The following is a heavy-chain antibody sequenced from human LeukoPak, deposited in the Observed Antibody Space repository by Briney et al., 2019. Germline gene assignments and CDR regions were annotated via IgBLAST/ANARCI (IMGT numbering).Heavy chain of an antibody. CDR1: GYTFTSYY. CDR2: INPSVGST. V-gene: IGHV1-46*01. D-gene: IGHD3-22*01. CDR3: ARGWTMILVVTNNASFDY. Sequence: ASVKVSCKASGYTFTSYYMHWVRQAPGQGLEWVGIINPSVGSTSYAQKFQGRVTITRDTSTSTVYIEMSSLRSEDTAVFYCARGWTMILVVTNNASFDYWGQGTLVTVSS. J-gene: IGHJ4*02.